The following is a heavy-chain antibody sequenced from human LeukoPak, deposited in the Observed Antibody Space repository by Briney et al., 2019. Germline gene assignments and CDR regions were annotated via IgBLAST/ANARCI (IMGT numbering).Heavy chain of an antibody. J-gene: IGHJ4*02. CDR3: ARVGGYGDYSDY. D-gene: IGHD4-17*01. CDR1: GGTFSSYA. CDR2: IIPILGIA. V-gene: IGHV1-69*04. Sequence: GASVKVSCKASGGTFSSYAISWVRQAPGQGLEWMGRIIPILGIANYAQKFQGRVTITADKSTSTAYMELSSLRSEDTAVYYCARVGGYGDYSDYWGQGTLVTVSS.